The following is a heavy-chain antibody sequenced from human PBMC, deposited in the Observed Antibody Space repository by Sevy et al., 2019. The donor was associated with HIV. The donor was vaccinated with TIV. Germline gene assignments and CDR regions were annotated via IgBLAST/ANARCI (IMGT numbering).Heavy chain of an antibody. CDR1: GFTITGKA. Sequence: GGSLRLSCAASGFTITGKAVHWVRQAPGKGLEWVAVISYDGNNKNYADSVKGRFNISRDKSKNVVYLELNSLRAEETAVYYFAREYSVGDKYDFLSGYYHSYYYGMDVWGQGTTVTVSS. J-gene: IGHJ6*02. D-gene: IGHD3-3*01. V-gene: IGHV3-30-3*01. CDR2: ISYDGNNK. CDR3: AREYSVGDKYDFLSGYYHSYYYGMDV.